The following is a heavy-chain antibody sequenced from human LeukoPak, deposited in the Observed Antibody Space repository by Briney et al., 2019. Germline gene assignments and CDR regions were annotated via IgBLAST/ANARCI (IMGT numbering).Heavy chain of an antibody. CDR3: ARAYQWSLTPGGIYYYYYYGMDV. CDR1: GFTFSSYA. CDR2: ISYDGSNK. V-gene: IGHV3-30-3*01. Sequence: PGGSLRLSCAASGFTFSSYAMHWVRQAPGKGLEWVAVISYDGSNKYYADSVKGRFTISRDNSKNTLYLQMDSLRAEDTAVYYCARAYQWSLTPGGIYYYYYYGMDVWGQGTTVTVSS. D-gene: IGHD1-26*01. J-gene: IGHJ6*02.